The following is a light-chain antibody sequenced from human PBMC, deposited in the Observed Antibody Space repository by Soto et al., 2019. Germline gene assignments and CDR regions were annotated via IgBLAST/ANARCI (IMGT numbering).Light chain of an antibody. J-gene: IGLJ1*01. CDR2: DVT. V-gene: IGLV2-14*03. CDR1: SSDVGGFNY. Sequence: QSALTQPASVSGSPGQSITISCTGTSSDVGGFNYVSWYQQHPGKAPKLMIYDVTNRPSGVSYRFSGSKSGNTASLTISGLQAEYEADYYCNSYTSSSTNVFGTGTKVTVL. CDR3: NSYTSSSTNV.